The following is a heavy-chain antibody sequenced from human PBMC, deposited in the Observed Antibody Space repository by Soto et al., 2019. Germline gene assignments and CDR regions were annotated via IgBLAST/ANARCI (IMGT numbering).Heavy chain of an antibody. CDR1: GYTFTSYG. Sequence: QVPLVQSGAEVKKPGASVKVSCKASGYTFTSYGISWVRQAPGQGLEWMGWISAYNGNTNYAQKLQGRVTMTTDTSTSTAYMELRSLRSDDTAVYYCARDEGGSGSYFPTYYYYYGMDVWGQGTTVTVSS. CDR2: ISAYNGNT. CDR3: ARDEGGSGSYFPTYYYYYGMDV. J-gene: IGHJ6*02. V-gene: IGHV1-18*01. D-gene: IGHD3-10*01.